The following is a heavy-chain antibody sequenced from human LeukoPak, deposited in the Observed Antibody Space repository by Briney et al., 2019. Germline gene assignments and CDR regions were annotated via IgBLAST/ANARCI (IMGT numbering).Heavy chain of an antibody. J-gene: IGHJ6*02. V-gene: IGHV3-21*01. CDR1: GFTFSSYS. Sequence: PGGSLRLSCAASGFTFSSYSMNWVRQAPGKGLEWVSSISSSSSYIYYADSVKGRFTISRDNAKNSLHLQMNSLRAEDTAVHYCARGSVPAAALPYYGMDVWGQGTTVTVSS. CDR3: ARGSVPAAALPYYGMDV. CDR2: ISSSSSYI. D-gene: IGHD2-2*01.